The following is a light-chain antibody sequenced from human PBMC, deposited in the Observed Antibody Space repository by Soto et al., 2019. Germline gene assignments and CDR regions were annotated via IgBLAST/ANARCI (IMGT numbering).Light chain of an antibody. CDR2: GSA. CDR3: QSYDGSLRGSL. CDR1: TSNIGAGYD. V-gene: IGLV1-40*01. J-gene: IGLJ3*02. Sequence: QSVLTQPPSVSGAPGQRVTISCTGTTSNIGAGYDVHWYRHVPGTAPKLLIYGSANRPSGVPDRISGSKSGTSASLVITGLQVEDEAEYYCQSYDGSLRGSLFGGGTKVTVL.